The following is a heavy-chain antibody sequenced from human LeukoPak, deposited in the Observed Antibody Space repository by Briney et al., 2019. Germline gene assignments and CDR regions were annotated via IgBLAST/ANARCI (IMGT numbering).Heavy chain of an antibody. Sequence: ASVKVSCKASGYTFTSYYMHWVRQAPGRGLEWMGIINPSGGSTSYAQKFQGRVTMTRDTSTSTVYMELSSLRSEDTAVYYCAREGDIVATIGWMLSYYYYMDVWGKGTTVTVSS. CDR2: INPSGGST. V-gene: IGHV1-46*03. CDR1: GYTFTSYY. D-gene: IGHD5-12*01. J-gene: IGHJ6*03. CDR3: AREGDIVATIGWMLSYYYYMDV.